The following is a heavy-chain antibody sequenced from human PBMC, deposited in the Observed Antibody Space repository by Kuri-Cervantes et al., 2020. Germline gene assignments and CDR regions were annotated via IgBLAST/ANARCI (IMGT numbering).Heavy chain of an antibody. CDR2: ISSSSSTI. CDR3: AKASENSGSYQTTLDY. Sequence: GESLKISCPASGFTFSSYSMNWVRQAPGKGLEWVSYISSSSSTIYYADSVKGRFTISRDNSKNTLYLQMNSLRAEDTAVYYCAKASENSGSYQTTLDYWGQGTLVTVSS. D-gene: IGHD1-26*01. V-gene: IGHV3-48*01. CDR1: GFTFSSYS. J-gene: IGHJ4*02.